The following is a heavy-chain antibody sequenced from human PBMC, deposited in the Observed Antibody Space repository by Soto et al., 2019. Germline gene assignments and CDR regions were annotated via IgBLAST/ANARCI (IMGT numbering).Heavy chain of an antibody. J-gene: IGHJ6*02. V-gene: IGHV4-59*01. CDR1: GGSISSYY. CDR2: IYYSGST. D-gene: IGHD3-3*01. Sequence: QVQLQESGPGLVKPSETLSLTCTVSGGSISSYYWSWIRQPPGKGLEWLGYIYYSGSTNYNPSLKSRVTISVDTSKNQFSLKLSSVTAADTAVYYCARDDFWSGYYFNGMDVWGQGTTVTVSS. CDR3: ARDDFWSGYYFNGMDV.